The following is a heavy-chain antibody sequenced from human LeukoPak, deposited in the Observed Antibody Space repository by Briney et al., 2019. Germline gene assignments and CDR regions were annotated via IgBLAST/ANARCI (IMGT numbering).Heavy chain of an antibody. Sequence: PSETLSLTCTVSGASISSTTYYWGWILQPPRKGLEWIASIYYSGSTYYNPSLKSRVTISVDTSKNQFSLKLSSVTAADTAVYYCARHKYSSGWPPEGAFDIWGQGTMVTVSS. CDR2: IYYSGST. D-gene: IGHD6-19*01. J-gene: IGHJ3*02. CDR1: GASISSTTYY. V-gene: IGHV4-39*01. CDR3: ARHKYSSGWPPEGAFDI.